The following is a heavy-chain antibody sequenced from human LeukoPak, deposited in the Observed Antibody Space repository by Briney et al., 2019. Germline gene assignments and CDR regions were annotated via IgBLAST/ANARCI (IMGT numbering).Heavy chain of an antibody. CDR1: GFTFTTYS. D-gene: IGHD6-19*01. J-gene: IGHJ4*02. Sequence: PGGSLRLSCAASGFTFTTYSMHWVRQTPGKGLEWVAVISYDGNNKFYEDSLKGRFTISRDNSKNTLYPEMNSLRAEDTAVYYCARDLSNGGSFDYWGQGTLVTVSS. CDR3: ARDLSNGGSFDY. CDR2: ISYDGNNK. V-gene: IGHV3-30-3*01.